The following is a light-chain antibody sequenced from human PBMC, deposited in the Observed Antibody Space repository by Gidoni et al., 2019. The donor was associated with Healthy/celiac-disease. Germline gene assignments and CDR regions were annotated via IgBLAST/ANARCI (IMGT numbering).Light chain of an antibody. J-gene: IGLJ3*02. CDR3: SSYTSSSTRA. V-gene: IGLV2-14*01. CDR1: SSDVGGYNY. Sequence: QSALTQPASVSGSPGKSITLSCTGTSSDVGGYNYVSWYQQHPGKAPKLLIYEVSNRPSGVSNRFSGSKSGNTASLTISGLQAEDEADYYCSSYTSSSTRAFGGGTKLTVL. CDR2: EVS.